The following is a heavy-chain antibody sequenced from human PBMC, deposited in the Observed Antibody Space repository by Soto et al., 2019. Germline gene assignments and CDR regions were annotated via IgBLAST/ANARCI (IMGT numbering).Heavy chain of an antibody. D-gene: IGHD3-10*01. V-gene: IGHV4-34*01. CDR1: GGSFSGYY. CDR3: ASDYSYYYYGMDV. CDR2: INHSGST. J-gene: IGHJ6*02. Sequence: ETLSLACAVYGGSFSGYYWSWIRQPPGKGLEWIGEINHSGSTNYNPSLKSRVTISVDTSKNQFSLKLSSVTAADTAVYYCASDYSYYYYGMDVWGQGTTVTVSS.